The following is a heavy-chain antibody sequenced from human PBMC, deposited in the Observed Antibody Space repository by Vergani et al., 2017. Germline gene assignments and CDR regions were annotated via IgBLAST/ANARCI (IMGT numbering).Heavy chain of an antibody. CDR2: IYYSGST. D-gene: IGHD2-21*02. V-gene: IGHV4-39*07. CDR3: ASRGGDGIRGDAFDI. J-gene: IGHJ3*02. Sequence: QLQLQESGPGLVKPSETLSLTCTVSGGSISSSSYYWGWIRQPPGKGLGWIGSIYYSGSTNYNPSLKSRVTISVDTSKNQFSLKLSSVTAADTAVYYCASRGGDGIRGDAFDIWGQGTMVTVSS. CDR1: GGSISSSSYY.